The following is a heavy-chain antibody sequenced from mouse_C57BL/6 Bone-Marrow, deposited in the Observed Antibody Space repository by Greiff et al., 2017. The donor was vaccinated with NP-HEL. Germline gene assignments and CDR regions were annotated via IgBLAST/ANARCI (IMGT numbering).Heavy chain of an antibody. V-gene: IGHV5-15*01. CDR3: ARLGGGTASHYYAMDY. D-gene: IGHD1-2*01. CDR1: GFTFSDYG. Sequence: EVQLQESGGGLVQPGGSLKLSCAASGFTFSDYGMAWVRQAPRKGPEWVAFISNLAYSIYYADTVTGRFTISRENAKNTLYLEMSSLRSEDTAMYYCARLGGGTASHYYAMDYWGQGTSVTVSS. CDR2: ISNLAYSI. J-gene: IGHJ4*01.